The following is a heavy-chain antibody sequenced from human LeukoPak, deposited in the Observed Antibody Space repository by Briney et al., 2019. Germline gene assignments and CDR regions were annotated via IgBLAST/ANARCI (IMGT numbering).Heavy chain of an antibody. V-gene: IGHV3-21*01. CDR2: MSSSSSYK. CDR3: ATYPGLARMDV. Sequence: PGGSLRLSCAASGFTFSSYAMHWVRQAPGKGLEWVSSMSSSSSYKYYADSVKGRFTISRYNAKNPMFLQMNSLRAEDTAVYYCATYPGLARMDVWGQGTTVTVSS. J-gene: IGHJ6*02. CDR1: GFTFSSYA. D-gene: IGHD5-12*01.